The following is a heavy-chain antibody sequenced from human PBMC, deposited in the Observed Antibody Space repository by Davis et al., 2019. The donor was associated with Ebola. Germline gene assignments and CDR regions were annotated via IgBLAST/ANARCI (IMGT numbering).Heavy chain of an antibody. V-gene: IGHV1-18*01. CDR3: ARDDPYDYIWGSYAGSGMDV. D-gene: IGHD3-16*01. CDR1: GYTFTSYG. CDR2: ISAYNGNT. Sequence: ASVKVSCKASGYTFTSYGISWVRQAPGQGLEWMGWISAYNGNTSYAQKFQGRVTMTRDPSTSTVYMELSSLRSEDTAVYYCARDDPYDYIWGSYAGSGMDVWGQGTTVTVSS. J-gene: IGHJ6*02.